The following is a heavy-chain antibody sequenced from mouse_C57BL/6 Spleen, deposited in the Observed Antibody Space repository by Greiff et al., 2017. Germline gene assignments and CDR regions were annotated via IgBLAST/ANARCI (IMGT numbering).Heavy chain of an antibody. V-gene: IGHV1-82*01. J-gene: IGHJ2*01. CDR3: ARSYYGSSCEGY. CDR2: IYPGDGDT. Sequence: QVHVKQSGPELVKPGASVKISCKASGYAFSSSWMNWVKQRPGKGLEWIGRIYPGDGDTNYNGKFKGKATFTAETSSNTAYMQLSGLTTEDSAISYGARSYYGSSCEGYWGQGTTLTVSS. CDR1: GYAFSSSW. D-gene: IGHD1-1*01.